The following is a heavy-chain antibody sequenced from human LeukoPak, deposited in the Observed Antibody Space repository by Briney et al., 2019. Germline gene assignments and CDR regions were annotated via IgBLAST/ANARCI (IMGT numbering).Heavy chain of an antibody. V-gene: IGHV1-69*04. Sequence: SVKVSCKASGGTFSSYAISGVRQAPGQGLEWMGRIIPILGIANYAQKFQGRVTITADKSTSTAYMELSSLRSEDTAVYYCARGVETAGVSIWGQGTMVTVSS. CDR2: IIPILGIA. J-gene: IGHJ3*02. D-gene: IGHD5-24*01. CDR1: GGTFSSYA. CDR3: ARGVETAGVSI.